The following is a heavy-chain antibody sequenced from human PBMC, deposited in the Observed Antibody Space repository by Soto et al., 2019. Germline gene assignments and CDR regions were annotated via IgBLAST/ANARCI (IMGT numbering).Heavy chain of an antibody. V-gene: IGHV4-34*09. Sequence: PSETLSLTCAVYGGSFSGYYWSWIRQPPGKGLEWIGYIYYSGSTYYNPSLKSRVTISIDTSKNQFSLKLSSVTAADTAVYYCARDSTIAARAFDIWGRGTMVTVSS. D-gene: IGHD6-6*01. CDR3: ARDSTIAARAFDI. CDR2: IYYSGST. CDR1: GGSFSGYY. J-gene: IGHJ3*02.